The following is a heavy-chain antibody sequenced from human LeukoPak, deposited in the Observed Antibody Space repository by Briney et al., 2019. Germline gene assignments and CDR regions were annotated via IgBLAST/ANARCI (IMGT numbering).Heavy chain of an antibody. CDR2: ISSSGSTI. V-gene: IGHV3-11*04. CDR3: ARGSHGVAATDTPFDY. CDR1: GFTFSDYY. D-gene: IGHD6-25*01. J-gene: IGHJ4*02. Sequence: GGSLRLSCAASGFTFSDYYMSWIRQAPGKGLEWVSYISSSGSTIYYADSVKGRFTISRDNAKNSLYLQVNSLRAEDTAVYYCARGSHGVAATDTPFDYWGQGTLVTVSS.